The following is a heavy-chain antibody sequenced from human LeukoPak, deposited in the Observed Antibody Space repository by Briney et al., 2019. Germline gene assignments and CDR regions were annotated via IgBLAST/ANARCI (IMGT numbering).Heavy chain of an antibody. Sequence: ASVKVSCKASGYTFTSYGISWVRQAPGQGLEWMGWISAYNGNTNYAQKLQGRVTMTTDTSTSTAYMELRSLRSDDTAVYYCARIVGDPVDTAMVVLEYYYYMDVWGKRTTVTVSS. CDR3: ARIVGDPVDTAMVVLEYYYYMDV. D-gene: IGHD5-18*01. CDR1: GYTFTSYG. J-gene: IGHJ6*03. CDR2: ISAYNGNT. V-gene: IGHV1-18*01.